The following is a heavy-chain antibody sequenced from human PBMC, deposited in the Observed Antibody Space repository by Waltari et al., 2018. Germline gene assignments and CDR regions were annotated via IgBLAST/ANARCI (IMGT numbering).Heavy chain of an antibody. CDR3: AREMRSGSYFYWFDP. Sequence: QVQLQESGPGLVKPSATLSLPCTVTGGSISSYSWRWIRQPPGKGLEWIGYIYYSGSTNYNPSLKSRVTISVDTSKNQFSLKLSSVTAADTAVYYCAREMRSGSYFYWFDPWGQGTLVTVSS. V-gene: IGHV4-59*01. CDR2: IYYSGST. D-gene: IGHD1-26*01. J-gene: IGHJ5*02. CDR1: GGSISSYS.